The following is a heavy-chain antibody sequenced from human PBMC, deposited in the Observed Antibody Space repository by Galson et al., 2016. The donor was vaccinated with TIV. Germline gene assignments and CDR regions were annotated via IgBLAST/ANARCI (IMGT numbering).Heavy chain of an antibody. D-gene: IGHD2-15*01. Sequence: SLRLSCAASGFTFSSYRMNWVRQAPGKGLEWVSSITSSGNHIYYADSLKGRLTISRDNARNSLYLQMNSQRAEDTAVYYCAREGYCSGGTCYSAYYGMDVWGQGTTVTVSS. CDR3: AREGYCSGGTCYSAYYGMDV. J-gene: IGHJ6*02. CDR2: ITSSGNHI. V-gene: IGHV3-21*01. CDR1: GFTFSSYR.